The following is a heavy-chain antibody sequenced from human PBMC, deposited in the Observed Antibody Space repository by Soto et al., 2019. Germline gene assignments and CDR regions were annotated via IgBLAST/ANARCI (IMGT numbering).Heavy chain of an antibody. D-gene: IGHD3-22*01. Sequence: GGSLRLSCAASGFTFSSYGMHWVRQAPGKGLEWVAVISYDGSNKYYADSVKGRFTISRDNSKNTLSLQMNSLRAEDTTVYYYAKDHSQPPYYYDSNDRFDPWGQGTLVTVSP. CDR1: GFTFSSYG. J-gene: IGHJ5*02. V-gene: IGHV3-30*18. CDR3: AKDHSQPPYYYDSNDRFDP. CDR2: ISYDGSNK.